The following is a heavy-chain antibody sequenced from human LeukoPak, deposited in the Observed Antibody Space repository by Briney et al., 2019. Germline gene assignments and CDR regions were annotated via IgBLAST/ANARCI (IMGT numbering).Heavy chain of an antibody. J-gene: IGHJ4*02. CDR3: ARGMYYYDSGGYYLDY. D-gene: IGHD3-22*01. Sequence: QLGGSLKLSCAASGFTVTNNYMGWVRQAPGKGLEWVSLIYSGGATDYAASVKGRFTISRDNSKNTLYLQMDSLRAEDTAVYYCARGMYYYDSGGYYLDYWGQGSQVTVSS. CDR1: GFTVTNNY. CDR2: IYSGGAT. V-gene: IGHV3-53*01.